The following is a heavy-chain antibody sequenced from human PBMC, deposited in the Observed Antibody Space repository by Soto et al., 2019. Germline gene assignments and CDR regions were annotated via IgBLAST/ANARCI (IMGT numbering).Heavy chain of an antibody. CDR1: GYTFIGYY. D-gene: IGHD1-26*01. J-gene: IGHJ5*02. CDR3: GRDGVGATPLGWFDP. Sequence: QVQLVQSGAEVKKPGASVKVSCKASGYTFIGYYIHWVRQAPGQGLEWMGRINPRSGDTTYAQKFQGRLTMTRDTSISTAYMEVSSLRSDDTAVYYCGRDGVGATPLGWFDPWGQGSLVTVSS. CDR2: INPRSGDT. V-gene: IGHV1-2*06.